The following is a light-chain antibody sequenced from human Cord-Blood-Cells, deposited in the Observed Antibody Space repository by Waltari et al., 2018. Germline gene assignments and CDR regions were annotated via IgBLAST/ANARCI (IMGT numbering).Light chain of an antibody. CDR3: SSYTGSSTLV. Sequence: QSALTQPASVSGSPGQSITISCTGTSSDVGGYNYVSWYQQHPGKAPKLMIYEVSNRPSGVSNRFAGSKSGNTASQTISGLQAEDEADYYCSSYTGSSTLVFGGGTKLTVL. J-gene: IGLJ3*02. V-gene: IGLV2-14*01. CDR1: SSDVGGYNY. CDR2: EVS.